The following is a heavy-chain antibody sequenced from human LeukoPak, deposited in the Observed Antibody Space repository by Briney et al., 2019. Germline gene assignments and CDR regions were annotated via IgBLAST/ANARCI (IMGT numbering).Heavy chain of an antibody. CDR1: GFTFSSYG. D-gene: IGHD6-19*01. V-gene: IGHV3-33*06. CDR3: AKDLAYSSGWYDAFDI. CDR2: IWYDGSNK. Sequence: PGGSLRLSCAASGFTFSSYGMHWVRQAPGKGLEWVAVIWYDGSNKYYADSVKGRFTISRDNSKNTLYLQMNSLRAEDTAVCYCAKDLAYSSGWYDAFDIWGQGTMVTVSS. J-gene: IGHJ3*02.